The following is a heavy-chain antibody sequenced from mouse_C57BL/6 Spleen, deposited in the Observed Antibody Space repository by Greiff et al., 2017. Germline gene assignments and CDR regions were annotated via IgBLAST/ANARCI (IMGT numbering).Heavy chain of an antibody. Sequence: EVKLMESGGGLVKPGGSLKLSCAASGFTFSSYTMSWVRQTPEKRLEWVATISGGGGNTYYPDSVKGRFTISRDNAKNTLYLQMSSLRSEDTALYYCARHPDSSGYVGYFDYWGQGTTRTVSS. CDR2: ISGGGGNT. J-gene: IGHJ2*01. CDR3: ARHPDSSGYVGYFDY. D-gene: IGHD3-2*02. CDR1: GFTFSSYT. V-gene: IGHV5-9*01.